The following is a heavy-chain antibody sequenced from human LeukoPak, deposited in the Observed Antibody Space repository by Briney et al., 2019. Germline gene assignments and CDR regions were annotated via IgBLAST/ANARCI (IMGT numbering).Heavy chain of an antibody. V-gene: IGHV1-46*01. CDR1: GYTFTSYY. CDR2: INPTGGST. CDR3: ARTAARRFDY. J-gene: IGHJ4*02. D-gene: IGHD6-6*01. Sequence: ASVKVSCKASGYTFTSYYMHWVRQAPGQGLEWMGIINPTGGSTTYAQKFQGRVTMTRDTSTSTVYMELSSLRSDDTAVYYCARTAARRFDYWGQGTLVTVSS.